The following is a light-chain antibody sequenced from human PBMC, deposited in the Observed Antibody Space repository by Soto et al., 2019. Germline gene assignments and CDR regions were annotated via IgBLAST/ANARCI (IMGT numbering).Light chain of an antibody. J-gene: IGKJ4*01. CDR1: QSVSSS. Sequence: IVLTQSPATLSFSPGDRATLSCRASQSVSSSLGWYQQKPGQAPRLLIYDTSNRATGIPARFSGSGSGTDFTLTISSLEPEDFAVYYCQQRSNWPRTFGGGTKVEIK. V-gene: IGKV3-11*01. CDR2: DTS. CDR3: QQRSNWPRT.